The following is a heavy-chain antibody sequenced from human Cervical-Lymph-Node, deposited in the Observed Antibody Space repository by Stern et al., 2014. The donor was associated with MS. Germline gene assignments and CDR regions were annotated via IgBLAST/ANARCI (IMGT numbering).Heavy chain of an antibody. Sequence: VQLVESGPEVKKPGASVMVSCKTSGYTFTNYYIHWVRQAPGQGLEWLGIINPNGSVTASAQKFQGRLTMTRDTSTTTVYMRLITLTSEDTAIYYCTRAVGGVGREWGQGTLVFVSS. CDR3: TRAVGGVGRE. V-gene: IGHV1-46*01. CDR2: INPNGSVT. CDR1: GYTFTNYY. D-gene: IGHD3-16*01. J-gene: IGHJ4*02.